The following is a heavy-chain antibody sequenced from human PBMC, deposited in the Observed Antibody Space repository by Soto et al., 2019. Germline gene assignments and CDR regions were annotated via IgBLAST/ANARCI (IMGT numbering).Heavy chain of an antibody. CDR3: AKDGLLAAVAGNNFDY. Sequence: PGGSLRLSCAASGFTFSSYAMSWVRQAPGKGLEWVSAISGSGGSTYYADSVKGRFTISRDNSKNTLYLQMNSLRAEDTAVYYCAKDGLLAAVAGNNFDYWGQGTLVTVSS. CDR1: GFTFSSYA. J-gene: IGHJ4*02. V-gene: IGHV3-23*01. CDR2: ISGSGGST. D-gene: IGHD6-19*01.